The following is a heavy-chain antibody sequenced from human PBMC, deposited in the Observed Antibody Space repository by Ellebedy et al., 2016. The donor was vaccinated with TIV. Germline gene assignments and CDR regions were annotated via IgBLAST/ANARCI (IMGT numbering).Heavy chain of an antibody. CDR2: ISSSSSYI. V-gene: IGHV3-21*01. D-gene: IGHD3-9*01. CDR1: GFTFSSYS. Sequence: PGGSLRLSCAASGFTFSSYSMNRVRQAPGKGLEWVSSISSSSSYIYYADSVKGRFTISRDNAKNTLYLQMNSLRAEDTAVYYCARVRYDILTGYSHFDYWGQGTLVTVSS. J-gene: IGHJ4*02. CDR3: ARVRYDILTGYSHFDY.